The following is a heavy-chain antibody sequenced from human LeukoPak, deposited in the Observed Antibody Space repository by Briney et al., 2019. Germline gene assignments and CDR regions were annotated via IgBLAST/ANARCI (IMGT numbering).Heavy chain of an antibody. CDR3: ARGLGDSSGYYFSDN. J-gene: IGHJ4*02. D-gene: IGHD3-22*01. CDR1: GGTFSTSA. CDR2: IIPIFGTG. V-gene: IGHV1-69*13. Sequence: ASVKVSCKTSGGTFSTSAISWVRRAPGQGLEWMGGIIPIFGTGNYAQKFQGRVTITADEFTSTAYMELSSLTSEDTAVYYCARGLGDSSGYYFSDNWGQGALVTVSS.